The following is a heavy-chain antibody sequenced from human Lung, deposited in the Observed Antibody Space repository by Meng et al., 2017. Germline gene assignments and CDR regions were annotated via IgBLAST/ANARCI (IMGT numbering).Heavy chain of an antibody. CDR3: ARGSYQPLLLSALDY. CDR1: EFTFSDYS. Sequence: ELQLVEPGGGLVKPGGSLRLSCAASEFTFSDYSMNWVRQAPGKGLEWVSFISNTGKYIYYADSVKGRFTISRDNAKNSLYLQINSLRAEDTAVYYCARGSYQPLLLSALDYWGQGTLVTVSS. D-gene: IGHD2-15*01. V-gene: IGHV3-21*01. J-gene: IGHJ4*02. CDR2: ISNTGKYI.